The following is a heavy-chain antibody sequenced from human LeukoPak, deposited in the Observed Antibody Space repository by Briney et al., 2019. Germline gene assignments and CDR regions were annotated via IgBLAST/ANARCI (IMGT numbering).Heavy chain of an antibody. CDR1: GFSFSSYS. D-gene: IGHD3-10*01. Sequence: GGSLRLSCAASGFSFSSYSMNWVRQAPGKGLEWISYISGSSAAIYYADSVKGRFTISRDNSKNTLYLQMNSLRAEDTAVYYCARDGSYYDFDYWGQGTLVTVSS. V-gene: IGHV3-48*01. CDR2: ISGSSAAI. J-gene: IGHJ4*02. CDR3: ARDGSYYDFDY.